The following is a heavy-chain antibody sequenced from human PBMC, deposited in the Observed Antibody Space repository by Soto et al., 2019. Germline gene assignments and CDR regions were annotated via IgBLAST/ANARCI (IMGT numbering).Heavy chain of an antibody. J-gene: IGHJ4*02. CDR1: GFTFSNYA. D-gene: IGHD3-16*01. Sequence: EVQLLDSGGGLVQPGGSLRLSCAASGFTFSNYAMGWVRQAPGKGLEWVSTIISGGGTTYYADSVKGRFTVSRDNSQNTVYLQVNSLRADDTAVYYCVKERAAWGFDYWGQGTLVTVSS. V-gene: IGHV3-23*01. CDR3: VKERAAWGFDY. CDR2: IISGGGTT.